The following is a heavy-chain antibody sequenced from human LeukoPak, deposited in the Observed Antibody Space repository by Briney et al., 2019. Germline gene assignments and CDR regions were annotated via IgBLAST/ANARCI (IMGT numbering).Heavy chain of an antibody. V-gene: IGHV3-23*01. CDR1: GFTFSSSA. Sequence: GGSLRLSCAASGFTFSSSAMSWVRQAPGKGLEWVAAISDTGRLSYCADSVNGRFTISRDNSKNTLSLQMNSLRAADTAVYYFAKGGVRSGYRYASWGQGTLITVSS. D-gene: IGHD3-3*01. CDR2: ISDTGRLS. CDR3: AKGGVRSGYRYAS. J-gene: IGHJ5*02.